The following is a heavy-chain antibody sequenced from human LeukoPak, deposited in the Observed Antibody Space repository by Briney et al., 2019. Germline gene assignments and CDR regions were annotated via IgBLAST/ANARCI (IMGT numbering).Heavy chain of an antibody. J-gene: IGHJ6*03. CDR3: ARDFARTPLPGESIYYYYYMDV. CDR1: GYRFSGSG. CDR2: ISGYKGDT. D-gene: IGHD3-16*01. V-gene: IGHV1-18*01. Sequence: GASVKVSCKTSGYRFSGSGISWVRQAPGQGLEWMGWISGYKGDTSYAQNFQDRVSMTMDSSTSTAYMELRSLRSDDTGVYYCARDFARTPLPGESIYYYYYMDVWGKGTTVTVSS.